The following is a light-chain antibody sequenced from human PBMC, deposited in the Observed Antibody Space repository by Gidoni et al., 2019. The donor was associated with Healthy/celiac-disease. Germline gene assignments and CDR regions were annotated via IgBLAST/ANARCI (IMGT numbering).Light chain of an antibody. CDR1: KLGDKY. V-gene: IGLV3-1*01. J-gene: IGLJ2*01. Sequence: SYELTQPPPVSVSPGQTASITCSGDKLGDKYACWYQQKPGQSPVLVIYQDSKRPSGIPERFSGSNSGNTATLTISGTQAMDEADYYCQAWDSSTAVFGGGTKLTGL. CDR3: QAWDSSTAV. CDR2: QDS.